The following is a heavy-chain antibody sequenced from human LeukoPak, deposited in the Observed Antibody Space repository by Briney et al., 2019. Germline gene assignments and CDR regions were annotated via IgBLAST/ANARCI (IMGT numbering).Heavy chain of an antibody. CDR2: AYYTGTT. Sequence: NPSGTLSLTCTVSGGSISSGGYYWAWIRQHPGKGLEWIGYAYYTGTTFYNPSLKSRVAISVDTSKNQFSLKLNSVTAADTAVYYCARGPVCTSTSCYTFDYWGQGTLVSVSS. CDR1: GGSISSGGYY. V-gene: IGHV4-31*03. D-gene: IGHD2-2*02. J-gene: IGHJ4*02. CDR3: ARGPVCTSTSCYTFDY.